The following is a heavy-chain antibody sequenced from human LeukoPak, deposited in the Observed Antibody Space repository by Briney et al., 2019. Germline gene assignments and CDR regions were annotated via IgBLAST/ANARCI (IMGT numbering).Heavy chain of an antibody. CDR1: GDSTSSYY. D-gene: IGHD6-19*01. Sequence: SETLSLTCTVSGDSTSSYYWNWIRQPPGKGLEWIGYGHYSGSTFYNPSLNSRVTLSVDTSKNQFSLKLSAVTAADTAVYYCASCGIAVAGSPDWYFDLWGRGTLVTVSS. CDR3: ASCGIAVAGSPDWYFDL. CDR2: GHYSGST. V-gene: IGHV4-59*01. J-gene: IGHJ2*01.